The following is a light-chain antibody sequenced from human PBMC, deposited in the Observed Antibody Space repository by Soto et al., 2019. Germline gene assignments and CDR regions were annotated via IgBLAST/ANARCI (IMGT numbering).Light chain of an antibody. V-gene: IGLV2-14*01. CDR1: SSDVGAYNY. Sequence: QSALTQPASVSGSPGQSITISCTGTSSDVGAYNYVSWYQQHSGKAPKLMIFEGSNRPSGVSNRFSGSKSDNTASLTISGLQAEDEAEYYCSSYTSSRTYVFGTGTKVTVL. J-gene: IGLJ1*01. CDR2: EGS. CDR3: SSYTSSRTYV.